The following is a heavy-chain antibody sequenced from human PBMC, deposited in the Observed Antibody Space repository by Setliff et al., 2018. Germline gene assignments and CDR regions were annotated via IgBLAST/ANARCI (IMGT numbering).Heavy chain of an antibody. V-gene: IGHV3-30*02. CDR3: AKDTHYYSNTGYYCFDY. CDR1: DSPSVPIP. CDR2: VRHDGSNE. D-gene: IGHD3-9*01. J-gene: IGHJ4*02. Sequence: GGSLDSPVQRLDSPSVPIPCTGSARLQARGLEWVAYVRHDGSNENYADSVKGRFTVSRDNSRNTLFLQMNSLTAEDTAVYYCAKDTHYYSNTGYYCFDYWGQGALVTVSS.